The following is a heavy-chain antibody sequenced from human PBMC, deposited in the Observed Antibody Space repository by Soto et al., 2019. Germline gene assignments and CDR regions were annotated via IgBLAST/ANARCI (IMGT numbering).Heavy chain of an antibody. CDR1: GGSISSSSYY. CDR2: IYYSGST. Sequence: SETLSLTCTVSGGSISSSSYYWGWIRQPPGKGLEWIGSIYYSGSTYYNPSLKSRVTMSVDTSKKQFTLKLSSVTAADTAVYYCARENYYDVVTGFFFPNSMDVWGKGTTVTVSS. J-gene: IGHJ6*03. CDR3: ARENYYDVVTGFFFPNSMDV. D-gene: IGHD3-9*01. V-gene: IGHV4-39*02.